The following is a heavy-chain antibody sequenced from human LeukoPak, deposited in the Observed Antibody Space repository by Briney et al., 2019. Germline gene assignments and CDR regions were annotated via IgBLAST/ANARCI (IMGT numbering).Heavy chain of an antibody. CDR3: AKRTYYDILTGYPVDY. D-gene: IGHD3-9*01. J-gene: IGHJ4*02. CDR1: GGSFSGYY. Sequence: ETLSLTCAVYGGSFSGYYWSWVRQAPGKGLEWVSAISGSGGSTYYADSVKGRFTISRDNSKNTLYLQMNSLRAEDTAVYYCAKRTYYDILTGYPVDYWGQGTLVTVSS. V-gene: IGHV3-23*01. CDR2: ISGSGGST.